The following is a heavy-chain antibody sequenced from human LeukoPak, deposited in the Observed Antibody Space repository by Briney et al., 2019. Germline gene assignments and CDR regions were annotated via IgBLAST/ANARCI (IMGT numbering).Heavy chain of an antibody. CDR1: GGSFSGYY. J-gene: IGHJ4*02. D-gene: IGHD2-8*02. CDR2: INHSGST. Sequence: SETLSLTCAVYGGSFSGYYWSWIRQPPGKGLEWIGEINHSGSTNYNPSLKSRVTISVDTSKNQFSLKLSSVTAADTAVYYCARPTGTGVFDYWGQGTLVTVSS. CDR3: ARPTGTGVFDY. V-gene: IGHV4-34*01.